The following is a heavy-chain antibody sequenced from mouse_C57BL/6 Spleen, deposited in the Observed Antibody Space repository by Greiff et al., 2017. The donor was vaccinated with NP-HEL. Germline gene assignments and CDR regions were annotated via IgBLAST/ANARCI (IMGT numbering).Heavy chain of an antibody. J-gene: IGHJ4*01. Sequence: VQLVESGPGLVQPSQSLSITCTVSGFSLTSYGVHWVRQSPGKGLEWLGVIWRGGSTDYNAAFMSRLSITKDNSKSQVFFKMNSLQADDTAIYYCAKAYYSNSYAMDYWGQGTSVTVSS. CDR2: IWRGGST. D-gene: IGHD2-5*01. CDR1: GFSLTSYG. V-gene: IGHV2-5*01. CDR3: AKAYYSNSYAMDY.